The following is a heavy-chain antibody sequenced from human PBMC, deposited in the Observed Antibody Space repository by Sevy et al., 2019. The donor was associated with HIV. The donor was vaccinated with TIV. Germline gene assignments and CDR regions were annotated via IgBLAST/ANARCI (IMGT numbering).Heavy chain of an antibody. J-gene: IGHJ4*02. CDR1: GYTFIKHP. CDR2: IRTYNGET. Sequence: ASVKVSCKTSGYTFIKHPLSWVRQAPGQGLEWMGCIRTYNGETKCAQKFQGRATMTTDTSTSTDYMELRSLRSDDPAVYYCARDSAGSGRYYLDYFDSWGQGTLVTVSS. V-gene: IGHV1-18*01. CDR3: ARDSAGSGRYYLDYFDS. D-gene: IGHD3-22*01.